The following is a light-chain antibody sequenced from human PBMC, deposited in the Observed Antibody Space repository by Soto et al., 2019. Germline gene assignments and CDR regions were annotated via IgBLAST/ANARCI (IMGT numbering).Light chain of an antibody. CDR2: GAS. CDR3: QQYGSSPLT. CDR1: QSVSAGH. Sequence: EIVLTQSPGTLSLSPGERATLSCRASQSVSAGHLAWYQQKPGQAPRLLIYGASSRATGIPDRFSVSGSGTDFTLTISRLEPEDFAVYFCQQYGSSPLTFGGRTQVEIK. J-gene: IGKJ4*01. V-gene: IGKV3-20*01.